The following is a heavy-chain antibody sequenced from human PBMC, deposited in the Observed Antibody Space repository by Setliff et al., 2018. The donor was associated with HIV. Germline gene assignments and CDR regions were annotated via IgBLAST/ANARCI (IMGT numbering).Heavy chain of an antibody. V-gene: IGHV4-4*02. J-gene: IGHJ6*02. Sequence: KHSETLSLTCAVSGGSISSDNWWTWVRQPPGKGLEWIGEIYHSEYTNYSASLKSRVSMSVDKSKNQFSLKLTSVTAADTAVYYCARGHCSGTNCYGVDYYGMDVWGQGTTVTVSS. CDR3: ARGHCSGTNCYGVDYYGMDV. CDR1: GGSISSDNW. D-gene: IGHD2-2*01. CDR2: IYHSEYT.